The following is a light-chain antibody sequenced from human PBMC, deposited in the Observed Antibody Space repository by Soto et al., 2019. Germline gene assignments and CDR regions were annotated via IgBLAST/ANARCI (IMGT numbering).Light chain of an antibody. CDR2: GAS. J-gene: IGKJ5*01. V-gene: IGKV3-11*01. CDR1: QSVSIH. Sequence: ETVMTQSPGTLSVSLGERATLSCRASQSVSIHLAWYQQKPGQAPRLLIYGASSRATGIPDRFSGSGSGTDFTLTISSLEPEDFAAYYCQQRSNWPTTFGQGTRLEIK. CDR3: QQRSNWPTT.